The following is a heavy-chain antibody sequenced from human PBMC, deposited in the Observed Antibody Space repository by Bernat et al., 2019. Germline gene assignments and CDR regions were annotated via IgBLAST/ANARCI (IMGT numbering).Heavy chain of an antibody. CDR1: GFTFSSYW. Sequence: EVQLVESGGGLVQPGGSLRLSCAASGFTFSSYWMHWVRQAPGKGLVWVSRINSDGSSTSYADSVKGRCTISRENAKHTLALQMNSRRAEDTAVYYCARDLREDYDSSRFSGAYYYGMDVWGQGTTVTVSS. D-gene: IGHD3-22*01. CDR2: INSDGSST. V-gene: IGHV3-74*01. J-gene: IGHJ6*02. CDR3: ARDLREDYDSSRFSGAYYYGMDV.